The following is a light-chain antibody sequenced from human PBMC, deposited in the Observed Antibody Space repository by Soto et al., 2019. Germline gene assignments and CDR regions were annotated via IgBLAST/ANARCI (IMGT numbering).Light chain of an antibody. V-gene: IGKV1-9*01. CDR2: AAS. Sequence: DIQLTQSPSFLSASVGDRVTITCRASQGISSYLAWYQQKPGKAPKLLIYAASTLQSGVPSRFSGSGSGTEFTLTISSLQPEDFATYYCQQLNRYPGLTFGGGTKVDIK. CDR3: QQLNRYPGLT. CDR1: QGISSY. J-gene: IGKJ4*01.